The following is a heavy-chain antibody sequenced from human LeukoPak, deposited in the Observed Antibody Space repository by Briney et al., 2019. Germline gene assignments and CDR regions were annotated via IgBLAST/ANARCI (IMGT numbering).Heavy chain of an antibody. D-gene: IGHD3-10*01. CDR3: ARGGSPFY. Sequence: PGGSLRLACAAYAFTFSTFWMHWVRQAPGKGLGWVSRIKTDGSSTSSADSVKGRVTISRGNAKNTFYLQMNRLRAEATAVYYCARGGSPFYWGQGTLVTVSS. J-gene: IGHJ4*02. CDR2: IKTDGSST. CDR1: AFTFSTFW. V-gene: IGHV3-74*01.